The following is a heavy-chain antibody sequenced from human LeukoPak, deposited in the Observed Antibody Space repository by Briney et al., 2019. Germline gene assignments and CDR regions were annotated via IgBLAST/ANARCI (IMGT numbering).Heavy chain of an antibody. Sequence: SETLSLTCTVSGGSISSYYWSWIRQPAGKGLEWIGRIYTSGSTNYNPSLKSRVTMSVDTSKNQFSLKLSSVTAADTAVYYCAKNFNPKNRNYEGAFDIWGQGTMVTVSS. CDR2: IYTSGST. V-gene: IGHV4-4*07. J-gene: IGHJ3*02. CDR1: GGSISSYY. CDR3: AKNFNPKNRNYEGAFDI. D-gene: IGHD1-7*01.